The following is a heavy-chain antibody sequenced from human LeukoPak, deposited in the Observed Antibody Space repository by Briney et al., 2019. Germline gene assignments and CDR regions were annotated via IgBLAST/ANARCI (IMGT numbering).Heavy chain of an antibody. CDR2: IYNSGTT. D-gene: IGHD3-10*01. Sequence: SETLSLTCAVSGGSIGDSYWWTWVRQPPGKGLEWIGVIYNSGTTNYNPSPKRRVTISLDKSKNQFSLKLSSMTAADTAVYYCARDVPGSGVNLDFWGQGTLVTVSS. CDR3: ARDVPGSGVNLDF. V-gene: IGHV4-4*02. J-gene: IGHJ4*02. CDR1: GGSIGDSYW.